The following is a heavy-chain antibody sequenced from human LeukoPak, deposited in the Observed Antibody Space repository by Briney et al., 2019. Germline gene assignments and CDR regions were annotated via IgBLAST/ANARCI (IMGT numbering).Heavy chain of an antibody. J-gene: IGHJ4*02. CDR1: GFTFDDYA. Sequence: QSGRSLRLSCAASGFTFDDYAMHWVRQAPGKGLEWVSGISWNSGSIGYADSVKGRFTISRDNAKNSLYLQMNSLRAEDTALYYCANLIDYWGQGTLVTVSS. CDR2: ISWNSGSI. V-gene: IGHV3-9*01. CDR3: ANLIDY.